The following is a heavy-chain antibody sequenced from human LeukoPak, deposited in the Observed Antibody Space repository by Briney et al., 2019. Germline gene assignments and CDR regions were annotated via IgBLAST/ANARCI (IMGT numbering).Heavy chain of an antibody. CDR2: IYYSGST. J-gene: IGHJ4*02. V-gene: IGHV4-59*01. CDR3: ARVRVSSGSHPWYFDY. Sequence: MPSETLSLTCTVSRGSISSYYWSWIRQPPGQGLEWIGYIYYSGSTDYNPSLKSRVNISVDTSKNQFSLKLSSVTAADTAVYFCARVRVSSGSHPWYFDYWGQGTLVTVSS. CDR1: RGSISSYY. D-gene: IGHD3-22*01.